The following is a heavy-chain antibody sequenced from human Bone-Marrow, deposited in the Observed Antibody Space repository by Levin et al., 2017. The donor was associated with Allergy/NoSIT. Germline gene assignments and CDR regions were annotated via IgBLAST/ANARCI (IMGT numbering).Heavy chain of an antibody. CDR1: GFTFSDHY. V-gene: IGHV3-72*01. CDR2: SRNKANSYTT. Sequence: GGSLRLSCAVSGFTFSDHYMDWVRQAPGKGLEWVGRSRNKANSYTTEYAASVKGRFTISRDDSKKSLYLQMNSLKSEDTAVYYCAREGVVPAAVFDYWGQGTLVTVSS. J-gene: IGHJ4*02. CDR3: AREGVVPAAVFDY. D-gene: IGHD2-2*01.